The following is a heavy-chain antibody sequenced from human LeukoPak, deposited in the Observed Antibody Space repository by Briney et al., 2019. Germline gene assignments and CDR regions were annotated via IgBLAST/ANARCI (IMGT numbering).Heavy chain of an antibody. V-gene: IGHV1-69*01. CDR2: IIPIFGTA. Sequence: GGSLRLSCAASGFTFSSYAISWVRQAPGQGLEWMGGIIPIFGTANYAQKFQGRVTITADESTSTAYMELSSLRSEDTAVYYCMILVATWYYFDYWGQGTLVTVSS. D-gene: IGHD5-12*01. CDR1: GFTFSSYA. CDR3: MILVATWYYFDY. J-gene: IGHJ4*02.